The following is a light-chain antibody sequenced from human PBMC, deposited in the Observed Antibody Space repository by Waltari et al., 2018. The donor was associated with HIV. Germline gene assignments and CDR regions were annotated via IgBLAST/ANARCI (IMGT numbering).Light chain of an antibody. Sequence: DIVMTQSPDSLSVSLGEGATINCKSSQSLLFGSNNKNRLAWYQQRPGQPPKLLISWASTRESGVPERFSGSGSGTDFTLTINSLQAEDVAVYYCQQFSLSPPLTFGGGTKVEIK. V-gene: IGKV4-1*01. CDR3: QQFSLSPPLT. CDR2: WAS. CDR1: QSLLFGSNNKNR. J-gene: IGKJ4*01.